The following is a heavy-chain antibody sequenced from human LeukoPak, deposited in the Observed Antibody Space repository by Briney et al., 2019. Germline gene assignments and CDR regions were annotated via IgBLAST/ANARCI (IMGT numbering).Heavy chain of an antibody. CDR2: ISGSGGST. CDR1: GFTFSSYA. Sequence: GGSLRLSCAASGFTFSSYAMSWVRQAPGKGLEWVSAISGSGGSTYYADSVKGRFTISRDNSKNTLFLQMNSLRVEDTAVYYCAKGTFGNSPFFDYWGQGALVAVSA. V-gene: IGHV3-23*01. D-gene: IGHD4-23*01. CDR3: AKGTFGNSPFFDY. J-gene: IGHJ4*02.